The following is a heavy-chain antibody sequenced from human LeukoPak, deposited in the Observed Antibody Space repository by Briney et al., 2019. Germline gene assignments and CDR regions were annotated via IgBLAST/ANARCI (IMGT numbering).Heavy chain of an antibody. CDR3: ARGRMVRGGLNYGMDV. CDR1: GGSISSGDYY. CDR2: IYYSGST. V-gene: IGHV4-30-4*01. D-gene: IGHD3-10*01. J-gene: IGHJ6*02. Sequence: SETLSLTCTVSGGSISSGDYYWSWIRQPPGTGLEWIGYIYYSGSTYYNPSLKSRVTISVDTSKNQFSLKLSSVTAADTAVYYCARGRMVRGGLNYGMDVWGQGTTVTVSS.